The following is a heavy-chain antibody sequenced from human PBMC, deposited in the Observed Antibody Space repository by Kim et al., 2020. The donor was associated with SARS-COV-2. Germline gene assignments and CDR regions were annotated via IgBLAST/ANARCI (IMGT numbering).Heavy chain of an antibody. D-gene: IGHD3-3*01. J-gene: IGHJ4*02. Sequence: SETLSLTCTVSGGSISSYYWSWIRQPPGKGLEWIGYIYYSGSTNYNHSLKSRVTVSVDTSKNQFSLKLSSVTAADTAVYYCARGVGFWSGCYPYYFAYWGRRAMFTVSP. CDR1: GGSISSYY. CDR3: ARGVGFWSGCYPYYFAY. CDR2: IYYSGST. V-gene: IGHV4-59*01.